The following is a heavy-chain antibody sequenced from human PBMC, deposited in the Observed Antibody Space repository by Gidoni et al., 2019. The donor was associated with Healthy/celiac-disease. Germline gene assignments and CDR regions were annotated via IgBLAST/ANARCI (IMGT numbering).Heavy chain of an antibody. D-gene: IGHD2-15*01. V-gene: IGHV1-2*04. CDR2: INPNSGGT. CDR3: ARAVVVVAATYFDY. CDR1: GYTFTGYY. J-gene: IGHJ4*02. Sequence: QVQLVQSGAEVKKPGASVQVSCKASGYTFTGYYMHWVRQAPGQGLEWMGWINPNSGGTNYAQKFQGWVTMTRDTSISTAYMELSRLRSDDTAVYYCARAVVVVAATYFDYWGQGTLVTVSS.